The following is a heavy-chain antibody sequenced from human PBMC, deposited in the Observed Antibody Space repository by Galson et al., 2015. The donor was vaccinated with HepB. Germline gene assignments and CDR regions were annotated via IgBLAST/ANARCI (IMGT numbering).Heavy chain of an antibody. D-gene: IGHD3-10*02. J-gene: IGHJ4*02. CDR1: RGSISRSNDY. Sequence: ETLSLTCTVSRGSISRSNDYWGWIRQSPGKGLEYIGTIFYSGSTYYNPSLRSRVTISVDTSKNQFSLKLSSVTAADAAVYYCARLGPLGQLAHYVRVWGQGALVTVSS. CDR3: ARLGPLGQLAHYVRV. V-gene: IGHV4-39*01. CDR2: IFYSGST.